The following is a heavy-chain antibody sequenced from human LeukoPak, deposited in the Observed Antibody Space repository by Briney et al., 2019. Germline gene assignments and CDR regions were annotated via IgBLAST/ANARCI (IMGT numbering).Heavy chain of an antibody. CDR2: IYYSGTT. J-gene: IGHJ4*02. V-gene: IGHV4-59*02. D-gene: IGHD2-2*01. Sequence: SETLSLTCTVSGGSVSSNYWSWIRQPPGQGLEWIGYIYYSGTTTYNPSLESRFTISVDTSKNQFSLRLSSVTAADTAVYYCARIQSSSSPFDYWGQGTLVTVSS. CDR3: ARIQSSSSPFDY. CDR1: GGSVSSNY.